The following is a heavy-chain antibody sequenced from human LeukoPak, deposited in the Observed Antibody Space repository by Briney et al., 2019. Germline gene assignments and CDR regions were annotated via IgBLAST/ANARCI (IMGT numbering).Heavy chain of an antibody. CDR1: RFAFSSYA. Sequence: GGSLRLSCAASRFAFSSYAMSWVRQAPGKGLEWVWTISGSGGSTYYADSVKGRFTISRDNSKNTLYLQMTSLRAEDTAVYYCAKEGNYYDSSGYYYYFDTWGQGTLVTVSS. CDR2: ISGSGGST. D-gene: IGHD3-22*01. J-gene: IGHJ4*02. V-gene: IGHV3-23*01. CDR3: AKEGNYYDSSGYYYYFDT.